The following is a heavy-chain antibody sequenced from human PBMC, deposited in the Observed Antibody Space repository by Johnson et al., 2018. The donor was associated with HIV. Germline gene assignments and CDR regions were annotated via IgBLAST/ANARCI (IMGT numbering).Heavy chain of an antibody. J-gene: IGHJ3*02. Sequence: QVYLVESGGGLVKPGGSLRLSCAASGFSFNDYYMSWIRQAPGKGLEWVSYISNSGSTINYADSVKGRFTVSRDNAKNTLYLQMNSLRAEDTAVYYCAKDQGITMIVVVAGAFDIWGQGTMVTVSS. CDR1: GFSFNDYY. CDR2: ISNSGSTI. D-gene: IGHD3-22*01. V-gene: IGHV3-11*04. CDR3: AKDQGITMIVVVAGAFDI.